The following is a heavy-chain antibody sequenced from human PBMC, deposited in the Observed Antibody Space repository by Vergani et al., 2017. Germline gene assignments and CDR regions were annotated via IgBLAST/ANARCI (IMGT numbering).Heavy chain of an antibody. Sequence: EVQLVPSGAEVKKPGESLRISCKGSGYSFTSYWISWVRQMPGKGLEWMGRIDPSDSYTNYSPSFQGHVTISADKSISTAYLQWSSLKASDTAMYYCARRGELSPSDYYYGMDVWGQGTTVTVSS. V-gene: IGHV5-10-1*03. CDR2: IDPSDSYT. J-gene: IGHJ6*02. CDR3: ARRGELSPSDYYYGMDV. CDR1: GYSFTSYW. D-gene: IGHD3-16*01.